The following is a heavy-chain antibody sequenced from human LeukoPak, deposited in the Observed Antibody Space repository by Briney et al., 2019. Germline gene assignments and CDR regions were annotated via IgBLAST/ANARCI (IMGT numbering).Heavy chain of an antibody. V-gene: IGHV3-9*01. J-gene: IGHJ4*02. CDR1: GFTFDDYA. CDR3: AKARSWFHFDY. D-gene: IGHD2-15*01. CDR2: ISWNSGSI. Sequence: PGRSLRLSYAASGFTFDDYAMHWVRQAPGKGLEWVSGISWNSGSIGYADSVKGRFTISRDNAKNSLYLQMNSLRAEDTALYYCAKARSWFHFDYWGQGTLVTVSS.